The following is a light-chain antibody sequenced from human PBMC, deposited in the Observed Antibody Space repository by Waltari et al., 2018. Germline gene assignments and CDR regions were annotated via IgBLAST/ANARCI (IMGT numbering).Light chain of an antibody. V-gene: IGLV2-14*01. CDR2: EVS. CDR1: RSAVGGYNN. Sequence: QSALTQPASVSGSPGQSITISCPGTRSAVGGYNNVSWYQQHPGNAPKLMIYEVSNRPSGVSNRFSGSKSGNTASLTISGLQAEDEADYYCSSYTSSSPYVFGTGTKVTVL. CDR3: SSYTSSSPYV. J-gene: IGLJ1*01.